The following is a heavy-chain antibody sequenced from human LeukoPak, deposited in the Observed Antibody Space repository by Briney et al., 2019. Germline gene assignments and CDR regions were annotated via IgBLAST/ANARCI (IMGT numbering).Heavy chain of an antibody. D-gene: IGHD2-8*02. CDR3: ARAHSREVPLWWPNQHNYGMDV. CDR2: IYSGGSGGST. Sequence: GGSLRLSCAASGFTVSSNYMSWVRQAPGKGLDWVSIIYSGGSGGSTYYADSVKGRFTISRDNSKNTLYLQMNSLRAEDTAVFYCARAHSREVPLWWPNQHNYGMDVWGQGTTVTVSS. J-gene: IGHJ6*02. CDR1: GFTVSSNY. V-gene: IGHV3-66*01.